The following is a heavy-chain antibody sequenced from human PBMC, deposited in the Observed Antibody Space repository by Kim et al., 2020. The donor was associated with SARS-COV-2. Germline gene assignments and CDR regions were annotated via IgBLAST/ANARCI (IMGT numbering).Heavy chain of an antibody. CDR1: GGSFSGYY. Sequence: SETLSLTCAVYGGSFSGYYWSWIRQPPGKGLEWIGEINHSGSTNYNPSLKSRVTISVDTSKNQFSLKLSSVTAADTAVYYCARTLLWYSSRSSRLDVWGQGTTVTVSS. CDR2: INHSGST. V-gene: IGHV4-34*01. J-gene: IGHJ6*02. D-gene: IGHD6-13*01. CDR3: ARTLLWYSSRSSRLDV.